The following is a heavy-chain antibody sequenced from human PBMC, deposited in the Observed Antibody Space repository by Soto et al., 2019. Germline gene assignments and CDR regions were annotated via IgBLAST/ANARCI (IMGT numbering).Heavy chain of an antibody. V-gene: IGHV4-39*01. CDR3: TWNLYYFDY. Sequence: QLQLQESGPGLVKPSETLSLTCNVSGDSISGSNSYYWGWIRQPPGKGLEWIGSIHYSGSTYYSPSLKSRVTISVDTSKNQFSLRLSSVTAADTAVYYCTWNLYYFDYWGQGTLVTVSS. CDR1: GDSISGSNSYY. J-gene: IGHJ4*02. D-gene: IGHD1-1*01. CDR2: IHYSGST.